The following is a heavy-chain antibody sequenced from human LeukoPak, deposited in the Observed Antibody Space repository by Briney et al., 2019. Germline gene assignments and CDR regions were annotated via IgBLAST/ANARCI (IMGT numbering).Heavy chain of an antibody. CDR3: ARTVDSNWFDP. CDR2: IIPIFGTA. J-gene: IGHJ5*02. V-gene: IGHV1-69*05. D-gene: IGHD2-15*01. Sequence: ASVKVSCKASGGTFSSYAISWVRQAPGQGLEWMGGIIPIFGTANYAQKFQGRVTMTRNTSISTAYMELSSLRSEDTAVYYCARTVDSNWFDPWGQGTLVTVSS. CDR1: GGTFSSYA.